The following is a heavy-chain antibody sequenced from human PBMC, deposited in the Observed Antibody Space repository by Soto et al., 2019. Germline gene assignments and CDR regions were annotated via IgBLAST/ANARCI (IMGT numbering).Heavy chain of an antibody. CDR3: ARGKSSSWYPNWFDP. D-gene: IGHD6-13*01. J-gene: IGHJ5*02. Sequence: QVQLQESGPGLVKPSETLSLTCTVSGGSISSYYWSWIRQPPGKGLEWIGYIYYSGSTNYNPSLKSRVTTSVDTSKNQFSLKLSSVTAADTAVYYCARGKSSSWYPNWFDPWGQGTLVTVSS. CDR2: IYYSGST. V-gene: IGHV4-59*01. CDR1: GGSISSYY.